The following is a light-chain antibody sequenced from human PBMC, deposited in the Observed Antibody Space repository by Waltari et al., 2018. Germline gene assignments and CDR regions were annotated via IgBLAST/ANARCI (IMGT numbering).Light chain of an antibody. CDR3: QQSYSSPIT. CDR2: AAS. CDR1: QNINNY. Sequence: DIQMTQSPSSLSASVGDRVIISCRASQNINNYLNWYQQKPGKVPKLLIYAASSLQSGVPSRFSGGGSGTDFTLTITTLQPEDFATYYCQQSYSSPITFGPGTKVDVK. V-gene: IGKV1-39*01. J-gene: IGKJ3*01.